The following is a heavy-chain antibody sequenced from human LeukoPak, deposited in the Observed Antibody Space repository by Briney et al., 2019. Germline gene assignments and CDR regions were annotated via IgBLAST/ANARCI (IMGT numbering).Heavy chain of an antibody. J-gene: IGHJ4*02. CDR1: GVSISSSNSY. CDR2: IYYSGRT. D-gene: IGHD6-19*01. V-gene: IGHV4-39*07. CDR3: ARELYGSGWYEY. Sequence: RSSETLSLTCTVSGVSISSSNSYWGWIRQPPGKGLEWIGSIYYSGRTNYNPSLKSRVTMSVDTSKKHFSLKLTSVTAADMAVYYCARELYGSGWYEYWGQGTLVTVSS.